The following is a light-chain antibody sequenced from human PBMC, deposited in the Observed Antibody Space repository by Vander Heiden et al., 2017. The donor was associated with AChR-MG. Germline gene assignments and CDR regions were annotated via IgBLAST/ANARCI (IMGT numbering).Light chain of an antibody. Sequence: SYVLTQPPSVYVAPGKTARITCGGNNTGSKSVHWHQQKPGQAPVLGVYDDSDRPSGIPERFSGSNSGNTATLTISRVEAGDEADYYCQVWDNSSDHRVFGGGTKLTVL. J-gene: IGLJ3*02. CDR3: QVWDNSSDHRV. CDR1: NTGSKS. CDR2: DDS. V-gene: IGLV3-21*03.